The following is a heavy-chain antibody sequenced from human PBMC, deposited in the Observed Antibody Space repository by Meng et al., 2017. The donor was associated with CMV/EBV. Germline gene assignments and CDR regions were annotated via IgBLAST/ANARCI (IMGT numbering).Heavy chain of an antibody. CDR2: IYYSGST. J-gene: IGHJ6*02. V-gene: IGHV4-39*07. Sequence: LRLSCTVSGGSISSSSYYWGWIRQPPGKGLEWIGSIYYSGSTYYNPSLKSRVTISVGTSKNQFSLKLSSVTAADTAVYYCARDHHTHGFLESYYGMDVWGQGTTVTVSS. CDR3: ARDHHTHGFLESYYGMDV. CDR1: GGSISSSSYY. D-gene: IGHD3-3*01.